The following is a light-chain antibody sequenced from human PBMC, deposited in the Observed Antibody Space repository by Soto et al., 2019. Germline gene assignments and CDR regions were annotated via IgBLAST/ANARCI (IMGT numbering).Light chain of an antibody. Sequence: EVVMTQSPATVSVSPGERATLYCRASQSVGNNLAWYQQKPGQAPSLFIFGASVRATGIPARFSGSGSGTDFTLTISSLEPEDFAVYYCQQRSNWPPSITFGQGTRLEI. J-gene: IGKJ5*01. V-gene: IGKV3-11*01. CDR2: GAS. CDR3: QQRSNWPPSIT. CDR1: QSVGNN.